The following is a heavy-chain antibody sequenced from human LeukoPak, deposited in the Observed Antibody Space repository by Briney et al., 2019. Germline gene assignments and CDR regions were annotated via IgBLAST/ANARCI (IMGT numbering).Heavy chain of an antibody. CDR3: AKSRGWLQLWEY. CDR1: GFTFSTYS. V-gene: IGHV3-48*01. J-gene: IGHJ4*02. D-gene: IGHD5-24*01. Sequence: GGSLRLSCAASGFTFSTYSMNWVRQAPGKGLEWLSYISSSSGTIYYADSVKGRFTISRDNAKNSLYLQVNSLRADDTAVYYCAKSRGWLQLWEYWGQGTLVTVSS. CDR2: ISSSSGTI.